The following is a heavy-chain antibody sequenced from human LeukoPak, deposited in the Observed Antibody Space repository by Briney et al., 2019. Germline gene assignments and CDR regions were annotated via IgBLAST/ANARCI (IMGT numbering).Heavy chain of an antibody. V-gene: IGHV3-21*01. CDR3: ASLGSSTVTLDY. D-gene: IGHD4-17*01. CDR2: ISSSSSYI. CDR1: GFTFSSYS. Sequence: PGGSLRLSCAASGFTFSSYSMNWVRQAPGKGLEWVSSISSSSSYIYYADSVKGRFTISRDNAKNSLYLQMNSLRAEDTAVYYCASLGSSTVTLDYWGQGTLVTVSS. J-gene: IGHJ4*02.